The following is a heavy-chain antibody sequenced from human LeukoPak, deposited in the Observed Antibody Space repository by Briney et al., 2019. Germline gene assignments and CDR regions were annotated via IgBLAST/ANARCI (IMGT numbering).Heavy chain of an antibody. J-gene: IGHJ2*01. Sequence: ASVKVSCKASGYTFTGYYMHWVRQAPGQGLEWMGWINPNSGGTNYAQKFQGRVTMTRDTSISTAYMELSRLRSDDTAVYYCARHHYDILTGYLYWYFDLWGRGTLVTVSS. CDR1: GYTFTGYY. CDR2: INPNSGGT. D-gene: IGHD3-9*01. CDR3: ARHHYDILTGYLYWYFDL. V-gene: IGHV1-2*02.